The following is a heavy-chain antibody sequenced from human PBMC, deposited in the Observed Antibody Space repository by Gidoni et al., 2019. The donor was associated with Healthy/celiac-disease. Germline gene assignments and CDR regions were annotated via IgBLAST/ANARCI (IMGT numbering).Heavy chain of an antibody. Sequence: QVQLVESGGGVVQPGRSLRLPCAASGFTFSSYAMPWVRQAPGKGLEWVAVISYDGSNKYYADSVKGRFTISRDNSKNTLYLQMNSLRAEDTAVYYCAREPFGNEWFGEADYWGQGTLVTVSS. CDR3: AREPFGNEWFGEADY. CDR2: ISYDGSNK. CDR1: GFTFSSYA. J-gene: IGHJ4*02. D-gene: IGHD3-10*01. V-gene: IGHV3-30-3*01.